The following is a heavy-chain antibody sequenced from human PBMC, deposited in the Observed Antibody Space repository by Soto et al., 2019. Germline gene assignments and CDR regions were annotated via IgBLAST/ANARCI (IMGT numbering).Heavy chain of an antibody. CDR2: ISYDGSNK. CDR3: ARDPPIFGVVRGYFDY. CDR1: GFTFSSYA. D-gene: IGHD3-3*01. J-gene: IGHJ4*02. V-gene: IGHV3-30-3*01. Sequence: QVQLVESGGGVVQPGRSLRLSCAASGFTFSSYAMHWIRQAPGKGLEWVAVISYDGSNKYYADSVKGRFTISRDNSKNTLYLQMISLRTEDTAVYYCARDPPIFGVVRGYFDYWGQGALVTVSS.